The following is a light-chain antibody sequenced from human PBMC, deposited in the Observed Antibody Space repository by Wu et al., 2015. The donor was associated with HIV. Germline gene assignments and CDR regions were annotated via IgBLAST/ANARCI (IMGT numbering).Light chain of an antibody. Sequence: DIHMTQSPSSLSASVGDRVNITCRASQNIGNSLAWHQQKPGKAPKILLYATSRLESGVPPRFSGSGSETDFTLTISSLQPEDFAAYYCQKYNTAPWTFGQGTKVEMK. V-gene: IGKV1-NL1*01. CDR2: ATS. CDR3: QKYNTAPWT. CDR1: QNIGNS. J-gene: IGKJ1*01.